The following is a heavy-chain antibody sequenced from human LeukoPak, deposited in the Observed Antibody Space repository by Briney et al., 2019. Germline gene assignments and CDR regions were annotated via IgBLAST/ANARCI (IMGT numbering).Heavy chain of an antibody. CDR2: IKEDGSEK. D-gene: IGHD5-12*01. CDR1: GFTFGNFW. J-gene: IGHJ5*02. Sequence: GGSLRLSCVASGFTFGNFWMSWVRQAPGKGPEWVANIKEDGSEKYYVDSVRGRFTISRDNAKNSLYLQMNSLRAEDTGVYFCRPGHYDSYAWDQGTLVTVFS. CDR3: RPGHYDSYA. V-gene: IGHV3-7*01.